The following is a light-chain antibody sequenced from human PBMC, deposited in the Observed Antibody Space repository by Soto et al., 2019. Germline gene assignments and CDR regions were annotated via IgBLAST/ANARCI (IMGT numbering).Light chain of an antibody. V-gene: IGKV1-9*01. J-gene: IGKJ4*01. CDR3: QQSRSYPST. CDR2: EAS. CDR1: QDINSY. Sequence: IQLTQSPSSLSASIGDRVTITCRASQDINSYLAWHQQKPGKAPNLLIYEASILQRGVPSRFSGSNSGTDFTLTISSLQDEDFETYYCQQSRSYPSTLGGGTKVDIK.